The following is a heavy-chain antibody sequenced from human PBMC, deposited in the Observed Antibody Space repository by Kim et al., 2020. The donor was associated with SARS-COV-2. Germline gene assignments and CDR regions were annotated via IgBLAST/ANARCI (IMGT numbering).Heavy chain of an antibody. J-gene: IGHJ6*03. V-gene: IGHV3-7*03. Sequence: GGSLRLSCFASGFTFIHYCMSWVRQAPGKGLEWVASINQDEGDKYYADSVRGRFTVSRDNAKNSLYLETRSQRAEDTARYYCAIELGGYYVFYYFGFDV. D-gene: IGHD3-10*01. CDR2: INQDEGDK. CDR3: AIELGGYYVFYYFGFDV. CDR1: GFTFIHYC.